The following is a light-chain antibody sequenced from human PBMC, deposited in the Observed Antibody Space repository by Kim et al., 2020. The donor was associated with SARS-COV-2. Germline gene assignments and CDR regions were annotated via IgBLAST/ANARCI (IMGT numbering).Light chain of an antibody. CDR2: KAS. J-gene: IGKJ1*01. Sequence: DIQMTQSPSTLSASIGDRVTITCRASQSVSSWLAWYQQKPGKAPKLLIYKASTLQSGVPSRFSGTGSGTEFTLTISSLQSDDFATYYCHQYYLYSRTFGQGTKVDIK. V-gene: IGKV1-5*03. CDR3: HQYYLYSRT. CDR1: QSVSSW.